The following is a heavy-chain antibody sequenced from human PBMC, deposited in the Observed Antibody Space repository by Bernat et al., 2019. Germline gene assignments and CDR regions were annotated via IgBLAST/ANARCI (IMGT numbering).Heavy chain of an antibody. D-gene: IGHD2-2*01. Sequence: EVQLVESGGGLVQPGGSLKLSCAASGFTFSGSAMHWVRQASGKGLEWVGRIRSKVNNYATTYAASVKGRFTISRDDSKNTAYLQMNSLKTEDTAVYYCITGYCSSTSCSLEDNWGQGTLVTVSS. CDR1: GFTFSGSA. CDR2: IRSKVNNYAT. J-gene: IGHJ4*02. CDR3: ITGYCSSTSCSLEDN. V-gene: IGHV3-73*02.